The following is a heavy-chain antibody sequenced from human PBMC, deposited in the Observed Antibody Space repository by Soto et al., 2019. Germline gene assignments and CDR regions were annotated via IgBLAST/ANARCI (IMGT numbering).Heavy chain of an antibody. Sequence: GGSVRLSCAASGFTFSNAWMSWVRQAPGKGLEWVGRIKSKTDGGTTDYAAPVKGRFTISRDDSKNTLYLQMNSLKTEDTAVYYCTTDVPIVVVVAATLAFDIWGQGTMVTVSS. CDR2: IKSKTDGGTT. D-gene: IGHD2-15*01. CDR1: GFTFSNAW. CDR3: TTDVPIVVVVAATLAFDI. V-gene: IGHV3-15*01. J-gene: IGHJ3*02.